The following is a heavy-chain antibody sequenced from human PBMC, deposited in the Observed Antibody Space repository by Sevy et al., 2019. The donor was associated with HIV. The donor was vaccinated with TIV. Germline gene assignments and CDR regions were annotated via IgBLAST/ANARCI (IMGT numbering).Heavy chain of an antibody. CDR1: GFTFSSYW. CDR2: IDPDGSRT. D-gene: IGHD3-9*01. Sequence: GGSLRLSCEASGFTFSSYWMHWVRQVPGKGLVWVSRIDPDGSRTSYVDSVTGPFTISEDNAKNTLDLQMNSLRGEDTAVYYCAKGFDWPSGYWGQGTLVTVSS. V-gene: IGHV3-74*01. J-gene: IGHJ4*02. CDR3: AKGFDWPSGY.